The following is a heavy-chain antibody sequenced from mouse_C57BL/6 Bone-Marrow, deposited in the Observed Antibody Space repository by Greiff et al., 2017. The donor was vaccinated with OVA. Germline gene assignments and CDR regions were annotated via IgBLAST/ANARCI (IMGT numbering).Heavy chain of an antibody. J-gene: IGHJ1*03. CDR2: INPNNGGT. CDR1: GYTFTDYN. D-gene: IGHD1-1*01. V-gene: IGHV1-18*01. CDR3: ARLYYYGSSFWYFDV. Sequence: VQLQQSGPELVKPGASVKIPCKASGYTFTDYNMDWVKQSHGKSLEWIGDINPNNGGTIYNQKFKGKATLTVDKSSSTAYMELRSLTSEDTAVYYGARLYYYGSSFWYFDVWGTGTTVTVSS.